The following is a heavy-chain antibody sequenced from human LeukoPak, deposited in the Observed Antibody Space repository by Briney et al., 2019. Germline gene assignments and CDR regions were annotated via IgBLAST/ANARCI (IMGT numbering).Heavy chain of an antibody. Sequence: GGSLRLSCAASGFTFSSYAMHWVRQAPGKGLEWVAVISYDGSNKYYADSVKGRFTISRDNAKNSLYLQMNSLRAEDTALYYCAKGGLSGAYFDYWGQGTLVTVSS. J-gene: IGHJ4*02. CDR2: ISYDGSNK. V-gene: IGHV3-30-3*01. D-gene: IGHD2-15*01. CDR3: AKGGLSGAYFDY. CDR1: GFTFSSYA.